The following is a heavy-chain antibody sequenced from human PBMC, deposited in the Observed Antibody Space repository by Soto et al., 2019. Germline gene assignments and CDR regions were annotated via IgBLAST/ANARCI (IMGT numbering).Heavy chain of an antibody. CDR1: GFTFSSYG. D-gene: IGHD5-12*01. J-gene: IGHJ4*02. CDR3: AKDRKDIVATISDY. CDR2: ISYDGSNK. V-gene: IGHV3-30*18. Sequence: GGSLRLSCAASGFTFSSYGMHWVRQAPGKGLEWVAVISYDGSNKYYADSVKGRFTISRDNSKNTLYLQMNSLRAEDTAVYYCAKDRKDIVATISDYWGQGTLVTVSS.